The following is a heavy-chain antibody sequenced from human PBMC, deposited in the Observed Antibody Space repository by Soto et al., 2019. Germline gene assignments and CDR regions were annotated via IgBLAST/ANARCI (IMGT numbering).Heavy chain of an antibody. V-gene: IGHV1-3*01. J-gene: IGHJ4*02. D-gene: IGHD1-26*01. CDR1: GYTFTSYA. CDR2: INAGNGNT. Sequence: QVQLVQSGAEVKKPGASVKVSCKASGYTFTSYAMHWVRQAPGQRLEWMGWINAGNGNTKYSQKFQGRVTITRDTSASTAYMELSSLRSEDTAVYYCALSGSYWDGVFDYWGQGTLVTVSS. CDR3: ALSGSYWDGVFDY.